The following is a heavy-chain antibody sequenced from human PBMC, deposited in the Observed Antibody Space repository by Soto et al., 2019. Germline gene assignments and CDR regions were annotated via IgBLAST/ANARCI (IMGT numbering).Heavy chain of an antibody. CDR3: ANEPRYYYGSGSYLSS. CDR2: ISGSGGST. Sequence: PXGSLRLSCAASGFTFISYAISWVRQAPGKGLEWVSAISGSGGSTYYADSVKGRFTISRDNSKNTLYLQMNSLRAEDTAVYYCANEPRYYYGSGSYLSSWGQGSLVTVSS. V-gene: IGHV3-23*01. J-gene: IGHJ5*02. D-gene: IGHD3-10*01. CDR1: GFTFISYA.